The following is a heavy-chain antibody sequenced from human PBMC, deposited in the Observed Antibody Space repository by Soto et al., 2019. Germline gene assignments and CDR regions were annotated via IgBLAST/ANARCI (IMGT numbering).Heavy chain of an antibody. CDR2: INPNSGNT. CDR1: GYTFTGYY. V-gene: IGHV1-8*02. Sequence: ASVKVSCKASGYTFTGYYIHWGRQAPGQGLEWMGWINPNSGNTGYAQKFQGRVTMTRNTSISTAYMELSSLRSEDTAVYYCARDGDYDFWSGYYRAYYYGMDVWGQGTTVTVSS. D-gene: IGHD3-3*01. J-gene: IGHJ6*02. CDR3: ARDGDYDFWSGYYRAYYYGMDV.